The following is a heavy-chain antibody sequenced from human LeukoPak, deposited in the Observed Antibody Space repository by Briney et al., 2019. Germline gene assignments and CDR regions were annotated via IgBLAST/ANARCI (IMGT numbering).Heavy chain of an antibody. Sequence: ASVKVSCKASGYTFTDYNIHWVRQAPGQGLEWMGWISPNSGGTNYAQKFQGRVTMTTDTSTSTAYMEPRSLRSDDTAVYYCARSTIGYCSGGSCYSLDYFDYWGQGTLVTVSS. J-gene: IGHJ4*02. D-gene: IGHD2-15*01. CDR2: ISPNSGGT. CDR1: GYTFTDYN. CDR3: ARSTIGYCSGGSCYSLDYFDY. V-gene: IGHV1-2*02.